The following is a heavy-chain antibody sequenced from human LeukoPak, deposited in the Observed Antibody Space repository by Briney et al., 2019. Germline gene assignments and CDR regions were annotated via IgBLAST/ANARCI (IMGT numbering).Heavy chain of an antibody. CDR1: GGPFSGYY. CDR2: INHSGST. Sequence: PSETLSLTCAVYGGPFSGYYWSWIRQPPGKGLEWIGEINHSGSTNYNPSLKSRVTISVDTSKNQFSLKLSSVTAADTAVYYCARGHYDFWSGYLFDYWGQGTLVTVSS. CDR3: ARGHYDFWSGYLFDY. V-gene: IGHV4-34*01. D-gene: IGHD3-3*01. J-gene: IGHJ4*02.